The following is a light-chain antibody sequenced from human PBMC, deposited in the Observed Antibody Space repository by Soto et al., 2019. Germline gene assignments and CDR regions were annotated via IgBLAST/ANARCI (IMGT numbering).Light chain of an antibody. Sequence: EIVLTQSPATLSLSPGERATLSCRASQSVSSYLAWYQQKPGQAPRLLIYGASSRATGIPDRFSGSGSGTDFTLTISRLEPEDFAVYYCHQYDSWTFGQGTRLEIK. V-gene: IGKV3-20*01. CDR1: QSVSSY. CDR2: GAS. J-gene: IGKJ5*01. CDR3: HQYDSWT.